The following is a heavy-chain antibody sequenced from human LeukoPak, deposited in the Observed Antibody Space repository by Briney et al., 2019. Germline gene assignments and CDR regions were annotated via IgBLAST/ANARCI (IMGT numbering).Heavy chain of an antibody. CDR1: GGTFSSYA. D-gene: IGHD1-26*01. V-gene: IGHV1-69*05. J-gene: IGHJ3*02. Sequence: ASVKVSCKASGGTFSSYAISWVRQAPGQGLEWMGRIIPIFGTANYAQKFQGRVTITTDESTSTAYMGLSSLRSEDTAVYYCARDRWELRGDAFDTWGQGTMVTVSS. CDR3: ARDRWELRGDAFDT. CDR2: IIPIFGTA.